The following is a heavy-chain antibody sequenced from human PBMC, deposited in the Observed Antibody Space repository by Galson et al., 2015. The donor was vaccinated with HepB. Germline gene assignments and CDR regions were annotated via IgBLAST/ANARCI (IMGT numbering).Heavy chain of an antibody. J-gene: IGHJ5*02. V-gene: IGHV1-46*01. CDR3: ARDLDSSGYYDQNWFDP. CDR1: GYTFTSYY. CDR2: INPSGGST. D-gene: IGHD3-22*01. Sequence: SVKVSCKASGYTFTSYYMHWVRQAPGQGLEWMGIINPSGGSTSYAQKFQGRVTMTRDTSTSTVYMELSSLRSEDTAVYYRARDLDSSGYYDQNWFDPWGQGTLVTVSS.